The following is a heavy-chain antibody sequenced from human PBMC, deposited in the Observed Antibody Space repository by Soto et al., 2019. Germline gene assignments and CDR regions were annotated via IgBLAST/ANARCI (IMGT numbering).Heavy chain of an antibody. V-gene: IGHV4-59*01. CDR1: GGSISSYY. D-gene: IGHD3-16*01. CDR2: IYYSGST. CDR3: ARDPGGDYLSYFDY. Sequence: PSETLSLTCTVSGGSISSYYWSWIRQPPGKGLEWIGYIYYSGSTNYNPSLKSRVTISVDTSKNQFSLKLSSVTAADTAVYYCARDPGGDYLSYFDYWGQGTLVTLSS. J-gene: IGHJ4*02.